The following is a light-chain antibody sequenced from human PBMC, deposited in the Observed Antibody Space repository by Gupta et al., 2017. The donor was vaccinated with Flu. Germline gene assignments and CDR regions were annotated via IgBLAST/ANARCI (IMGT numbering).Light chain of an antibody. Sequence: AIRMTQSPSSLSASIGDRVTITCRASQGISTYLAWYQQKPGKAPELLVYAASALQYGVPSTFSGSGSGKDFTLTITSLQSEDFATYFCQQYYAFPSTFAQGTTVEMK. V-gene: IGKV1-8*01. J-gene: IGKJ1*01. CDR2: AAS. CDR1: QGISTY. CDR3: QQYYAFPST.